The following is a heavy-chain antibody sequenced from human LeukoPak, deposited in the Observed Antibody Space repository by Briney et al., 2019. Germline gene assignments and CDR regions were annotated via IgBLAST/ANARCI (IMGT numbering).Heavy chain of an antibody. CDR3: ARGPPGYDPRDYYYYGMDV. J-gene: IGHJ6*02. CDR1: GFTFSSYA. V-gene: IGHV3-23*01. CDR2: ISGSGGST. D-gene: IGHD5-12*01. Sequence: GGSLRLSCAASGFTFSSYAMGWVRQAPGKGLEWVSAISGSGGSTYYADSVKGRFTISRDNSKNTLYLQMNSLRAEDTAVYYCARGPPGYDPRDYYYYGMDVWGQGTTVTVSS.